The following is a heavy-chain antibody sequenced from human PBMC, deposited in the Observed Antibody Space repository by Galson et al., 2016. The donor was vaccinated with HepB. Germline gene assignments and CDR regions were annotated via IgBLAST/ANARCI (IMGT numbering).Heavy chain of an antibody. J-gene: IGHJ3*02. CDR1: GFTFSRYD. D-gene: IGHD3-16*01. V-gene: IGHV3-13*04. CDR3: ARESTGRGVDAFDI. Sequence: SLRLSCAASGFTFSRYDIHWVRQVTGKGLQWVSAIGGAGDTYYSGSVKGRFTISSENAKNSLYLQMNSLTAGDTALYYCARESTGRGVDAFDIWGQGTMVIVSA. CDR2: IGGAGDT.